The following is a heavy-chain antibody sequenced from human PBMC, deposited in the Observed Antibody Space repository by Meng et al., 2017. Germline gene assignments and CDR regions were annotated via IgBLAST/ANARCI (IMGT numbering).Heavy chain of an antibody. J-gene: IGHJ4*02. CDR1: GSSISSSSYY. CDR3: ARDGKRDGDSFDY. Sequence: SETLSLTCTVSGSSISSSSYYWGWVRQPPGKGLEWIGSIYYSGSTYYDPSLKSRVTISVDTYKNQFSLKLGSVTAADTAVYYCARDGKRDGDSFDYWGQGTLVTVSS. CDR2: IYYSGST. D-gene: IGHD5-24*01. V-gene: IGHV4-39*07.